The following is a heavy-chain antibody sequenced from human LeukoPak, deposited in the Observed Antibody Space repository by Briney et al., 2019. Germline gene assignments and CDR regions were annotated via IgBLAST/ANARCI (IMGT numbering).Heavy chain of an antibody. J-gene: IGHJ4*02. D-gene: IGHD5-18*01. Sequence: PSETLSLTCTVSGGSISSYYWSWIRQPPGKGLEWIGYIYYSGSTNYNPSLKSRVTISVDTSKNQFSLKLSSVTAADTAVYYCARSRGGYSQIDYWGQGTLVTVSS. CDR1: GGSISSYY. V-gene: IGHV4-59*01. CDR3: ARSRGGYSQIDY. CDR2: IYYSGST.